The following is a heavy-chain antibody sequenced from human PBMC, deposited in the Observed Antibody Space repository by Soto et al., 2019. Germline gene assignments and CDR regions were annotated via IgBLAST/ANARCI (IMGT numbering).Heavy chain of an antibody. CDR2: ISGSGGST. CDR3: AKDRNYYDSSSYT. CDR1: GFTFSSYA. J-gene: IGHJ5*02. Sequence: LRLSCAASGFTFSSYAMSWVRQSPGKGLEWVSAISGSGGSTYYADSVKGRFTISRDNSKNTLYLQMNSLRAEDTAVYYCAKDRNYYDSSSYTWGQGTLVTVSS. V-gene: IGHV3-23*01. D-gene: IGHD3-22*01.